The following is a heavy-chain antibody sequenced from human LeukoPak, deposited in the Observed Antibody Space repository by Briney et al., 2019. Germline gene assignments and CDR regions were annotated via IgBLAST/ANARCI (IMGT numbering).Heavy chain of an antibody. CDR2: INHSGST. V-gene: IGHV4-34*01. D-gene: IGHD6-6*01. Sequence: PSETLSLICTVSGASISSYYWSWIRQPPGKGLEWIGEINHSGSTNYNPSLKSRVTISVDTSKNQFSLKLSSVTAADTAVYYCARASSIAANDYWGQGTLVTVSS. J-gene: IGHJ4*02. CDR3: ARASSIAANDY. CDR1: GASISSYY.